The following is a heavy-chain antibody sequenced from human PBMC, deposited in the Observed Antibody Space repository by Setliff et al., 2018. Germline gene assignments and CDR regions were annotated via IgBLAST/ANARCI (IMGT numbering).Heavy chain of an antibody. CDR2: INQGGSDQ. CDR3: ARDVYDFRTGLAAP. Sequence: GGSLRLSCSASGFTFSSLWMAWVRQAPGKGLEWVANINQGGSDQFYVESVKGRFTISRDNAKNSLSLQMNSLRVEDTAVYCCARDVYDFRTGLAAPWGQGTLVTVS. CDR1: GFTFSSLW. J-gene: IGHJ5*02. V-gene: IGHV3-7*01. D-gene: IGHD3-3*01.